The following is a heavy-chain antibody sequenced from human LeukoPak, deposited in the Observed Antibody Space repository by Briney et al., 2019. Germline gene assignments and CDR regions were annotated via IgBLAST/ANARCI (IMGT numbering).Heavy chain of an antibody. CDR3: ARDSSGYYRTHYFDY. J-gene: IGHJ4*02. CDR2: ISGSGATT. CDR1: KFTFSTYA. V-gene: IGHV3-23*01. Sequence: GGSLRLSCAASKFTFSTYAMNWVRQAPGKGLEWVSSISGSGATTYYADSVKGWFTISRDNSKNTLYLQMNSLRVEDTAVYYCARDSSGYYRTHYFDYWGQGTLVTVSS. D-gene: IGHD3-22*01.